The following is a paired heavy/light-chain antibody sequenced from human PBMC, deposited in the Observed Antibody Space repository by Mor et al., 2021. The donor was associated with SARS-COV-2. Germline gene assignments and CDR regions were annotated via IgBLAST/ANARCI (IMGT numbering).Light chain of an antibody. CDR2: DAS. V-gene: IGKV1-9*01. CDR1: QGISNA. CDR3: QHRHSYPIT. J-gene: IGKJ5*01. Sequence: DIQLTQSPSFLSASVGDRVTLTCRASQGISNALAWYQQKPGRAPKLLIYDASTLQSGVPTRFSGSGSGTEFTLTISSLQPEDFATYYCQHRHSYPITFGQGTRLEIK.
Heavy chain of an antibody. CDR2: IIQGASVK. D-gene: IGHD4-17*01. J-gene: IGHJ4*02. V-gene: IGHV3-7*01. CDR3: ARLYGDRTIFDS. CDR1: GFTFSNYW. Sequence: EVQLVESGGGLVQPGGSLTLSCAASGFTFSNYWMSWVRQAPGKGLEWVANIIQGASVKHYVDSVRGRFTVSRDNAESSLFLQMTSLRAEDTAVYYCARLYGDRTIFDSWGLGTLVTVSS.